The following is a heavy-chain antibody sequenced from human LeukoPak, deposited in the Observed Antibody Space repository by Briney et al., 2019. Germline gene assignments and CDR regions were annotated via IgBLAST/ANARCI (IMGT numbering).Heavy chain of an antibody. CDR3: ARGDSSSSFYYYYMDV. J-gene: IGHJ6*03. V-gene: IGHV3-30*02. CDR2: IRYDGSNK. CDR1: GFTFSSYG. D-gene: IGHD6-6*01. Sequence: PGGSLRLSCAASGFTFSSYGIHWVRQAPGKGLEWVAFIRYDGSNKYHADSVKGRFTISRDNAKNSLYLQMNSLRAEDTAVYYCARGDSSSSFYYYYMDVWGKGTTVTVSS.